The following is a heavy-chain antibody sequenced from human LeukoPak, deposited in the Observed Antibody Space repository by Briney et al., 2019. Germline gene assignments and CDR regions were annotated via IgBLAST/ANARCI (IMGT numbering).Heavy chain of an antibody. J-gene: IGHJ4*02. V-gene: IGHV3-7*01. CDR1: GFTISNYW. CDR3: ARDPFDY. CDR2: IKQDGSGE. Sequence: PGGSLRLSCAVSGFTISNYWMSWVRQAPGKGLKWVANIKQDGSGEFYVDSVKGRFTISRDSAKNSLFLQMNSLREEDTAVYYCARDPFDYWGQGTLVTVSS.